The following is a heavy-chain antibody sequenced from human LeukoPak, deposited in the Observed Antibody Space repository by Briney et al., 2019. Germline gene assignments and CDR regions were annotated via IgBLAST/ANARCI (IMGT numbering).Heavy chain of an antibody. CDR3: ARDYGWSSRGDDAFDI. Sequence: GGSLRLSCAASGFTFDDYGMSWVRQAPGKGLEWVSGINWNGGSTGYADSVKGRFTISRDNAKNSLYLQMNSLRAEDTALYHCARDYGWSSRGDDAFDIWGQGTMVTVSS. D-gene: IGHD3-10*01. V-gene: IGHV3-20*01. CDR1: GFTFDDYG. CDR2: INWNGGST. J-gene: IGHJ3*02.